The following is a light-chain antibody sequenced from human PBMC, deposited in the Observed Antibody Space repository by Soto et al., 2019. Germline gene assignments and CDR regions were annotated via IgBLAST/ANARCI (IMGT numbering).Light chain of an antibody. J-gene: IGKJ1*01. CDR2: GAS. CDR3: QQYNSYP. V-gene: IGKV3-15*01. CDR1: QSVSSN. Sequence: EIVMTQSPATLSVTPGERATLSCRASQSVSSNLAWYQQKPVQAPRLLIYGASTRATGIPARFSGSGSGTEFTLTIRSLQSDDFATYYCQQYNSYPFGQGTKVAI.